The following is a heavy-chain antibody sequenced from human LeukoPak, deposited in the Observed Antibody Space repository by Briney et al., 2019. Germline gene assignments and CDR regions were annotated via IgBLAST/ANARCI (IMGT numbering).Heavy chain of an antibody. Sequence: AGSLRLSCAASGFIFSNYWMTWVRQAPGRGLEWVANINRAGSVEHYVDSVKGRCTISRDNAENSMYLQMNRLKPEDTAIYYCVREWGYCGGGEYFSGKQAYYGMDVWGQGTTVTVSS. D-gene: IGHD2-15*01. CDR1: GFIFSNYW. J-gene: IGHJ6*01. CDR3: VREWGYCGGGEYFSGKQAYYGMDV. CDR2: INRAGSVE. V-gene: IGHV3-7*03.